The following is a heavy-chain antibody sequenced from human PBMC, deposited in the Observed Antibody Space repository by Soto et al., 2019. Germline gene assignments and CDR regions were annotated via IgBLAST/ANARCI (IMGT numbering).Heavy chain of an antibody. V-gene: IGHV1-69*13. CDR1: GGTFSSYA. J-gene: IGHJ4*02. CDR2: IIPIFGTA. CDR3: ARSGVLRYCSGGSCSDFDY. Sequence: SVKVSCKASGGTFSSYAISWVRQAPGQGLEWMGGIIPIFGTANYAQKFQGRVTITADESTSTAYMELSSLRSEDTAVYYCARSGVLRYCSGGSCSDFDYWGQGTLVTVSS. D-gene: IGHD2-15*01.